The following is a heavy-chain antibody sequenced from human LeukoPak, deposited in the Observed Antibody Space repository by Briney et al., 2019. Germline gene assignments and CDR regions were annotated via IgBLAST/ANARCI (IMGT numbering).Heavy chain of an antibody. D-gene: IGHD1-1*01. Sequence: ASVKVSCKASGFTFSNYYLHWVRQAPGQGLEWLGWINLNSGATNYAQKFQGRVTMTRDTSISTAYMELSRLRSDDTAVYYCASGARNWHNLCYWGQGTLVTVSS. CDR2: INLNSGAT. CDR1: GFTFSNYY. CDR3: ASGARNWHNLCY. V-gene: IGHV1-2*02. J-gene: IGHJ4*02.